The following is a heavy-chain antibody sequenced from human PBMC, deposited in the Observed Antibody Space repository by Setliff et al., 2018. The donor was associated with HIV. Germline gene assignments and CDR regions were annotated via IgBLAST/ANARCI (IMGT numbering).Heavy chain of an antibody. J-gene: IGHJ3*02. CDR1: GDTFSIHP. Sequence: ASVKVSCKASGDTFSIHPISWVRQAPGRGLEWMGNIIPVFGTTNYAQKFQGRVTITTDESTRTAYMELSSLRSEDTAVYYCARVRVGATDAFDIWGQGAMVTVSS. CDR2: IIPVFGTT. V-gene: IGHV1-69*05. D-gene: IGHD1-26*01. CDR3: ARVRVGATDAFDI.